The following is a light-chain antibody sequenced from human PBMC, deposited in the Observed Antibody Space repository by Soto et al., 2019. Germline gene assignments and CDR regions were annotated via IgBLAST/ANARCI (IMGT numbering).Light chain of an antibody. V-gene: IGLV1-44*01. CDR2: TNN. Sequence: QSVLTQPPSASGTPGQRVTVSCYGSTSDIGTNAVNWFQHLPGTAPRLLIYTNNQRPSGVPDRFSGSKSGTSASLAIRGLQSEDEADYYCAAWHDSFYVFGTGTKLTVL. CDR3: AAWHDSFYV. CDR1: TSDIGTNA. J-gene: IGLJ1*01.